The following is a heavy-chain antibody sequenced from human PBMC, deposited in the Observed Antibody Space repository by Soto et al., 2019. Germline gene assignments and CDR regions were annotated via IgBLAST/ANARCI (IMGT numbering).Heavy chain of an antibody. V-gene: IGHV3-33*08. J-gene: IGHJ6*02. Sequence: GGSLRLSCAASGFTFSSYAMSWVRQAPGKGLEWVAHIWYDGSNTYYADSVKGRFTISRDNSKNTLYLQMNSLRAEDTAVYYCARDRSLDFWSGFHYGMDVWGQGTTVTVSS. CDR2: IWYDGSNT. CDR3: ARDRSLDFWSGFHYGMDV. CDR1: GFTFSSYA. D-gene: IGHD3-3*01.